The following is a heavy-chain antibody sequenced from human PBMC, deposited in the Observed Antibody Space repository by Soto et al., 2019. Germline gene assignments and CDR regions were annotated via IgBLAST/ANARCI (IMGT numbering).Heavy chain of an antibody. CDR3: AKGGDYGCFDL. J-gene: IGHJ2*01. D-gene: IGHD3-16*01. V-gene: IGHV3-43*01. Sequence: EMQLVESGGVVVQPGGSLRLSCAASGFTFDDYTMHWVRQVPGKGLDWVSTISWDGGTTYYADSVKGRFTISRDNSKSSLYLQMNGLRTEDSAVYYCAKGGDYGCFDLWGRGTLATVSS. CDR1: GFTFDDYT. CDR2: ISWDGGTT.